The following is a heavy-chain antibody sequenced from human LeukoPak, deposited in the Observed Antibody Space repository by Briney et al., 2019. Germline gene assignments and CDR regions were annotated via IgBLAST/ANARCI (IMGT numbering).Heavy chain of an antibody. D-gene: IGHD3-3*01. CDR3: ARGGSLEWLPYYYYYYGKDV. Sequence: RASVKVSCKASGYTFTSYDINWVRQATGQGLEWMGWMNPNSGKTGYAQKFQGRVTMTKNTSISSSYMELSRLRSEDTAVYYCARGGSLEWLPYYYYYYGKDVWGQGTTVTVSS. J-gene: IGHJ6*02. CDR2: MNPNSGKT. V-gene: IGHV1-8*01. CDR1: GYTFTSYD.